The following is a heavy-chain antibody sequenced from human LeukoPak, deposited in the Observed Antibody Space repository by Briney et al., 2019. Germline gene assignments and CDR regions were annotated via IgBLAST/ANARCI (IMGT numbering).Heavy chain of an antibody. J-gene: IGHJ3*02. V-gene: IGHV3-33*01. D-gene: IGHD2-15*01. CDR3: ARGAYCSASCPCAFDI. CDR2: IWYDGSNK. Sequence: PGGSLRLSCAASGFTFSTYAMYWVRQAPGKRLEWVSIIWYDGSNKFYADSVKGRFTISRDNSKNTLYLQMNSLRAEDTAVYYCARGAYCSASCPCAFDIWGQGTMVTVSS. CDR1: GFTFSTYA.